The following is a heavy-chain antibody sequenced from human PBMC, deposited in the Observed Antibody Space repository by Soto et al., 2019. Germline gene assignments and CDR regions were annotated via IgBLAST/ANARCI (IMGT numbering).Heavy chain of an antibody. J-gene: IGHJ4*02. D-gene: IGHD2-15*01. CDR1: GFTFSSYG. CDR2: ISYDGSNK. Sequence: PGGSLRLSCAASGFTFSSYGMHWVRQAPGKGLEWVAVISYDGSNKYYADSVKGRFTISRDNSKNTLYLQMNSLRAEDTAVYYCAKGNGGGSGWIDYWGQGTLVTVSS. CDR3: AKGNGGGSGWIDY. V-gene: IGHV3-30*18.